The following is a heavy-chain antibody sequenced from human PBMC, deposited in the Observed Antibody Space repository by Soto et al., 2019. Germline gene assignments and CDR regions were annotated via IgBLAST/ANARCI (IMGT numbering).Heavy chain of an antibody. CDR2: ISSSSGTI. D-gene: IGHD2-2*01. V-gene: IGHV3-48*01. J-gene: IGHJ6*03. Sequence: TGGSLRLSCAASGFTFSSYNMNWVRQAPGKGLEWVSYISSSSGTIYYADSVKGRFTISRDNAKNSLYVQMNSLRAEDTAVYYCARSLGYCSSTSCYSDYYYYMDVWGKGTTVTVSS. CDR3: ARSLGYCSSTSCYSDYYYYMDV. CDR1: GFTFSSYN.